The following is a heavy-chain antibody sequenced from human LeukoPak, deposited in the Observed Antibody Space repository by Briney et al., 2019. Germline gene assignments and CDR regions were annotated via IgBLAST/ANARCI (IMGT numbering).Heavy chain of an antibody. CDR1: GFAFSTFE. CDR3: AKPDVPYYDFWSGYFYLDY. CDR2: ISSSVSTI. D-gene: IGHD3-3*01. V-gene: IGHV3-48*03. J-gene: IGHJ4*02. Sequence: GGSLRLSCAASGFAFSTFEMNWVRQAPGKGLEWVSYISSSVSTIFYADSVKGRFTISRGNSKNTLYLQMNSLRAEDTAVYYCAKPDVPYYDFWSGYFYLDYWGQGTLVTVSS.